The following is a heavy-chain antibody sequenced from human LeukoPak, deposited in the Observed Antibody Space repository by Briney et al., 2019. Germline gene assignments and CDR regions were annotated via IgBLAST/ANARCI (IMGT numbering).Heavy chain of an antibody. V-gene: IGHV3-13*01. Sequence: GGSLRLSCAASGFTFIDYDMHWVRQVIGKGLEWESAIGIRGDTHYSGSVKGRFTISRENAESSLYLQMNSLRAEDTAVYYCARGGIQVSGIDEFDYWGQGTLVTVSS. CDR2: IGIRGDT. CDR3: ARGGIQVSGIDEFDY. D-gene: IGHD6-19*01. CDR1: GFTFIDYD. J-gene: IGHJ4*02.